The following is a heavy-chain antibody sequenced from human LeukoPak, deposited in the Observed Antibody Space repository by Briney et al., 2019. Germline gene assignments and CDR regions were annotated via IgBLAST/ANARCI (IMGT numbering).Heavy chain of an antibody. J-gene: IGHJ4*02. Sequence: GGSLRLSCAASGFTFSSYAMSWVRQAPGKGLEWVSAISGSGGSTYYADSVKGRFTISRDNSKNTLYLQMNSLRAEDTAVYYCAKVGYCSSTSCYTGWYFDYWGQGTLVTVS. CDR3: AKVGYCSSTSCYTGWYFDY. CDR2: ISGSGGST. V-gene: IGHV3-23*01. CDR1: GFTFSSYA. D-gene: IGHD2-2*02.